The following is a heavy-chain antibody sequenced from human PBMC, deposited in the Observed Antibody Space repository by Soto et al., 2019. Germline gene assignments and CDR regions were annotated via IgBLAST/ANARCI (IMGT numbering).Heavy chain of an antibody. CDR2: ISYDGSNK. J-gene: IGHJ4*02. CDR1: AFTFSHFG. D-gene: IGHD6-13*01. Sequence: QVQLVESGGGVVQPRRSLRLSCAASAFTFSHFGMHWVRQAPGKGLECVAVISYDGSNKYYGDSVKGRFTISRDNSKNTLYLKMNSLRTEDTAVYYCAKGGKSSSCIDYGGQGTLVTVSS. CDR3: AKGGKSSSCIDY. V-gene: IGHV3-30*18.